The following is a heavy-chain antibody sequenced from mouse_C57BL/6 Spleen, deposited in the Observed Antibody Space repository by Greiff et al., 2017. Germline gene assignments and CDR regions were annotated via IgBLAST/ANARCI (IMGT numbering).Heavy chain of an antibody. CDR1: GFTFSSYA. CDR2: ISDGGSYT. Sequence: EVNVVESGGGLVKPGGSLKLSCAASGFTFSSYAMSWVRQTPEKRLEWVATISDGGSYTYYPDNVKGRFTISRDNAKNNLYLQMSHLKSEDTAMYYCARGIYYGYDVAFDVWGTGTTVTVSS. J-gene: IGHJ1*03. D-gene: IGHD2-2*01. V-gene: IGHV5-4*03. CDR3: ARGIYYGYDVAFDV.